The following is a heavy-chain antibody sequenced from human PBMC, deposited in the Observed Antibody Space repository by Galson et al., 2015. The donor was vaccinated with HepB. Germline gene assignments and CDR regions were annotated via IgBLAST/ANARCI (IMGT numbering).Heavy chain of an antibody. Sequence: SLRLSCAASGFTFSSYSMNWVRQAPGKGLEWVSYISSSSSTIYYADPVKGRFTISRDNAKNSLYLQMNSLRAEDTAVYYCARDHNDFWSGYHTARGFERGIHFDYWGQGTLVTVSS. CDR3: ARDHNDFWSGYHTARGFERGIHFDY. D-gene: IGHD3-3*01. V-gene: IGHV3-48*01. J-gene: IGHJ4*02. CDR1: GFTFSSYS. CDR2: ISSSSSTI.